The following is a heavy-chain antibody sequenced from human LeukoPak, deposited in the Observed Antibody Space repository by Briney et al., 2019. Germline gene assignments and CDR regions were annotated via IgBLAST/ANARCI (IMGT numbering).Heavy chain of an antibody. Sequence: PGGSLRLSCAASGIIFSNYWMHWVRHAPGKGLVWVSRINRDGSSTSYADSVKGRFTISRDNAKNSLYLQMNSLRAEDTAVYYCARDLNGAGYSSGWIHYYMDVWGKGTTVTVSS. V-gene: IGHV3-74*01. CDR2: INRDGSST. D-gene: IGHD6-19*01. CDR3: ARDLNGAGYSSGWIHYYMDV. CDR1: GIIFSNYW. J-gene: IGHJ6*03.